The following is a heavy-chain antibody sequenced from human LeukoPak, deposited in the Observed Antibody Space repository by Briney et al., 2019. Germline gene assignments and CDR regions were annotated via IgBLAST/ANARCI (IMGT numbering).Heavy chain of an antibody. V-gene: IGHV4-30-2*01. CDR3: ARGVLLRFGELPDAFDI. D-gene: IGHD3-10*01. CDR2: IYHSGST. Sequence: SETLSLTCAVSGGSISSGGYSWSWIRQPPGKGLEWIGYIYHSGSTYYNPSLKSRVTISVDRSKNQFSLKLSSVTAADTAVYYCARGVLLRFGELPDAFDIWGQGTMVTVSS. J-gene: IGHJ3*02. CDR1: GGSISSGGYS.